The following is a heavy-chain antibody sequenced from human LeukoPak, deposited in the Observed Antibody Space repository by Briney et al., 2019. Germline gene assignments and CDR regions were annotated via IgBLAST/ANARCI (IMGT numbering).Heavy chain of an antibody. CDR1: GSTFSSYA. CDR2: IIPIFGTA. V-gene: IGHV1-69*05. CDR3: ASARYYYDSSGSEPDH. Sequence: ASVKVSCKASGSTFSSYAISWVRQAPGQGLEWMGGIIPIFGTANYAQKFQGRVTITTDESTSTAYMELSSLRSEDTAVYYCASARYYYDSSGSEPDHWGQGTLVTVSS. D-gene: IGHD3-22*01. J-gene: IGHJ4*02.